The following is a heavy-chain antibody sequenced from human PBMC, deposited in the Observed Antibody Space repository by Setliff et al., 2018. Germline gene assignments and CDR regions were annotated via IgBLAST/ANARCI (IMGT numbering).Heavy chain of an antibody. J-gene: IGHJ4*01. Sequence: LRLSCVTSGFAFTSYDMTWVRQAPGKGLEWVASINNGGVSADYTDSVKGRFTISRDNSRNTLYLQMKSLRAEDTAIYYCATSTITTYYFDYWGHGTLVTVSS. V-gene: IGHV3-23*01. CDR3: ATSTITTYYFDY. CDR1: GFAFTSYD. D-gene: IGHD4-4*01. CDR2: INNGGVSA.